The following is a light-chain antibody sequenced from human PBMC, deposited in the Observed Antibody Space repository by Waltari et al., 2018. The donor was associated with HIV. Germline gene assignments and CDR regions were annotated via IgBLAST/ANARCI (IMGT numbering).Light chain of an antibody. J-gene: IGLJ2*01. CDR3: ASWEDSLNGVV. Sequence: QSVLTQPPSASGTPGQRVTMSCSGSSSNIGRTSVNWYQQLPGTAPKLLIYSDNQRPFGVPDRFSGSKSGSSGSLAISGLQSEDEAGYYCASWEDSLNGVVFGGGTKLTVL. CDR2: SDN. CDR1: SSNIGRTS. V-gene: IGLV1-44*01.